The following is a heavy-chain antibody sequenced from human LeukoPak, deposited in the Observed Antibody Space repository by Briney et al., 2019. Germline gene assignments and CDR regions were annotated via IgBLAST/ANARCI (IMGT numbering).Heavy chain of an antibody. D-gene: IGHD3-22*01. CDR1: GFTFGDYA. Sequence: GGSLRLSCTASGFTFGDYAMSWVRQAPGKGLEWVSYISSSGSTIYYADSVKGRFTISRDNAKNSLYLQMNSLRAEDTAVYYCARDAPYYYDSSGVHFDYWGQGTLVTVSS. CDR2: ISSSGSTI. V-gene: IGHV3-11*01. CDR3: ARDAPYYYDSSGVHFDY. J-gene: IGHJ4*02.